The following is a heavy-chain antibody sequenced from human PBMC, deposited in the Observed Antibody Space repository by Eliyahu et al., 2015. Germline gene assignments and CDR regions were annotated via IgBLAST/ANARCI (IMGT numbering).Heavy chain of an antibody. D-gene: IGHD4-17*01. CDR3: ARALGAYGDYARYGMDV. V-gene: IGHV3-11*01. Sequence: QVQLVESGGGLVKPGGSLRXSXAASGFTFSXSXMSWIRQAPGKGLEWVSXISSSGSTIYYADSVKGRFTISRDNAKNSLYLQMNSLRAEDTAVYYCARALGAYGDYARYGMDVWGQGTTVTVSS. J-gene: IGHJ6*02. CDR2: ISSSGSTI. CDR1: GFTFSXSX.